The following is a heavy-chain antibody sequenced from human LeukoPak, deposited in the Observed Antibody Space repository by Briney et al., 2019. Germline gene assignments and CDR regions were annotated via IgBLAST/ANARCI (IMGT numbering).Heavy chain of an antibody. D-gene: IGHD3-3*01. CDR1: GYTFTSYG. V-gene: IGHV1-18*01. J-gene: IGHJ4*02. CDR3: ARAPTFWSGYYYFDY. CDR2: ISAYNGNT. Sequence: ASVKVSCKASGYTFTSYGISWVRQAPGQGLEWMGWISAYNGNTNYAQKLQGRVTMTTDTSTSTAYTELRSLRSDDTAVYYCARAPTFWSGYYYFDYWGQGTLVTVSS.